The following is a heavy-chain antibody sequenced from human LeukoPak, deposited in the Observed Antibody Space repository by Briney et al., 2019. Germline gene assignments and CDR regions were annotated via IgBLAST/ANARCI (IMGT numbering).Heavy chain of an antibody. J-gene: IGHJ4*02. CDR1: GYAFTSYA. CDR3: AHNAGIAAAGHFAGDY. Sequence: ASVKVSCKASGYAFTSYAMNWVRQAPGQGLEWMGWINTNTGNPTYAQGFTGRFVFSLDTSVSTAYLQISSLKAEDTAVYYCAHNAGIAAAGHFAGDYWGQGTLVTVSS. V-gene: IGHV7-4-1*02. CDR2: INTNTGNP. D-gene: IGHD6-13*01.